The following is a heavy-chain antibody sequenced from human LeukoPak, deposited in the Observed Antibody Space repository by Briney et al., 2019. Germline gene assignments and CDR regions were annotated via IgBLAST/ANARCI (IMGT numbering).Heavy chain of an antibody. CDR2: FDPEDGET. J-gene: IGHJ5*02. CDR3: ATDRITGGFDP. CDR1: GYTFTSYG. D-gene: IGHD1-14*01. Sequence: ASVKVSCKASGYTFTSYGISWVRQAPGQGLEWMGGFDPEDGETIYAQKFQGRVTMTEDTSTDTAYMELSSLRSEDTAVYYCATDRITGGFDPWGQGTLVTVSS. V-gene: IGHV1-24*01.